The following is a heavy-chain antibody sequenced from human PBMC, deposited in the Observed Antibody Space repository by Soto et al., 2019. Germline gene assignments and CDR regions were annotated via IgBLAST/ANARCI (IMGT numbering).Heavy chain of an antibody. V-gene: IGHV3-33*01. D-gene: IGHD6-19*01. J-gene: IGHJ4*02. Sequence: QVQLVESGGGVVQPGRSLRLSCAASGFTFSTYGMHWVRQAPGKGLEWVAVIWYDGSNKYYADSVKARFTISRDNSKNTLHLQMNSRRAEDTAVYYCARDNGRIAVAGTCDYWGQGTLVTVSS. CDR3: ARDNGRIAVAGTCDY. CDR2: IWYDGSNK. CDR1: GFTFSTYG.